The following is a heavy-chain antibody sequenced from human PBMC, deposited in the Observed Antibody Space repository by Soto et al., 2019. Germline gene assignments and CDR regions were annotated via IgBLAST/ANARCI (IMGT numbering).Heavy chain of an antibody. CDR1: GGSISSGGYY. J-gene: IGHJ3*02. V-gene: IGHV4-31*03. Sequence: QVQLQESGPGLVQPSQTLSLTCTVSGGSISSGGYYWSWIRQHPGKGLEWIGYIYYSGSTYYNPSLKSRVTISVDTSKNQFSLKLSSVTAADTAVYYCARVLLGGDLLAFDIWGQGTMVTVSS. CDR3: ARVLLGGDLLAFDI. CDR2: IYYSGST. D-gene: IGHD2-21*02.